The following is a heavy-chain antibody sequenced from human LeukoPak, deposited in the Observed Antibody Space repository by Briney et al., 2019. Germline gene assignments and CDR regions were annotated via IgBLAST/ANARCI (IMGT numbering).Heavy chain of an antibody. J-gene: IGHJ4*02. CDR1: GYTFTTYW. Sequence: GESLKISCKASGYTFTTYWIAWVRQMPGKGLGWMGILSPGDSDTRYSPSFQGQVTFSVDKSIATAYLQWSSLEASDTAIYYCARLGGSGWFFDLWGQGTLVTVSS. CDR2: LSPGDSDT. CDR3: ARLGGSGWFFDL. D-gene: IGHD6-19*01. V-gene: IGHV5-51*01.